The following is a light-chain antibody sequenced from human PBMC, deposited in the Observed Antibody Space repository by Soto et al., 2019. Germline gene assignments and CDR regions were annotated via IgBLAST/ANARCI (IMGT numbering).Light chain of an antibody. CDR1: QSVSSNY. Sequence: EIVLTQSPVTLSLSPGERATLSCRASQSVSSNYLAWYQQKPGQAPSLLFYGASNRSTGIPERFSGSGYGTGFTLTITRVEPEDFAVYYCQQYGDSPYTFGRGTKLEIK. V-gene: IGKV3-20*01. CDR2: GAS. CDR3: QQYGDSPYT. J-gene: IGKJ2*01.